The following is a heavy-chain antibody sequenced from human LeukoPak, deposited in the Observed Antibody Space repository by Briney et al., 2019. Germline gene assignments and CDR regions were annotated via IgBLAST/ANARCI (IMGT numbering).Heavy chain of an antibody. V-gene: IGHV3-7*01. CDR2: INQDGSET. J-gene: IGHJ6*02. CDR1: GFNFNLYW. D-gene: IGHD2-8*02. CDR3: ARAGGPHTVDV. Sequence: GGSLRLSCAASGFNFNLYWMSWVRRAPGKGLEWVANINQDGSETYYVDSVKGRLTISRDNAKNTLFLQMNSLRAEDTAVFYCARAGGPHTVDVWGQGTTVTVSS.